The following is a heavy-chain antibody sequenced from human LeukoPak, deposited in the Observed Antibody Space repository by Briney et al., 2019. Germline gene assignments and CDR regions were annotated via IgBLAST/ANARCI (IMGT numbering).Heavy chain of an antibody. J-gene: IGHJ5*02. CDR1: GFTFSSYA. D-gene: IGHD2-15*01. V-gene: IGHV3-23*01. CDR2: ISGSGGST. CDR3: AKEGYCSGGSCYPLTGWFDP. Sequence: PGRSLRLSCAASGFTFSSYAMSWVRQAPGKGLEWVSAISGSGGSTYYADSVKGRFTISRDNSKNTLYLQMNSLRAEDTAVYYCAKEGYCSGGSCYPLTGWFDPWGQGTLVTVSS.